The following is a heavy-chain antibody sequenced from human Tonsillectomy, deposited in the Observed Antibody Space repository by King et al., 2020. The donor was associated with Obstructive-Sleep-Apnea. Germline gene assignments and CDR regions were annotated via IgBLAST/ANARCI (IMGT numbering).Heavy chain of an antibody. D-gene: IGHD3-9*01. Sequence: VQLVESGGGLVQPGGSLRLSCAGSGFTFRSYAMSWVRQAPGKGLEWVSGISGSGGSTDYADSVKGRFTISRDNSKNTLYLQMNSLRAEDTAVYYCAKDSMDYDTLTGPVDYWGQGTLVTVSS. CDR1: GFTFRSYA. CDR3: AKDSMDYDTLTGPVDY. CDR2: ISGSGGST. V-gene: IGHV3-23*04. J-gene: IGHJ4*02.